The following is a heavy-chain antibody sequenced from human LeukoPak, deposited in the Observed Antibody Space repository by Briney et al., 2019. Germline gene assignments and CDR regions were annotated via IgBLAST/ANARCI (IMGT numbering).Heavy chain of an antibody. J-gene: IGHJ4*02. CDR1: SGFS. CDR2: INGRGDDT. D-gene: IGHD6-19*01. V-gene: IGHV3-23*01. Sequence: GGSLRLSCAAFSGFSMSWVRQAPGRGLEWVSAINGRGDDTYYPDSVKGRFTISRDNSNNTLYLQMNSLRAEDTAVYYCAKGHRSSSSFFDSWGQGILVTVSS. CDR3: AKGHRSSSSFFDS.